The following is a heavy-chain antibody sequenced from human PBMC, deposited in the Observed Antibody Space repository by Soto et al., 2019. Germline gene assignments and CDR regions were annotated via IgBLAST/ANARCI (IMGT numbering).Heavy chain of an antibody. CDR3: AKDDFTDRGDDYFDY. CDR1: GFSFTSFA. V-gene: IGHV3-23*01. CDR2: IGASGDIT. Sequence: GGSLRLSCAASGFSFTSFAMSWVRHAPGKGLEWVAGIGASGDITWYADPVKGRLSISRDNSKNTLYLQLNSLRFEDTAVYYCAKDDFTDRGDDYFDYWGPGTLVTVSS. J-gene: IGHJ4*02. D-gene: IGHD2-21*02.